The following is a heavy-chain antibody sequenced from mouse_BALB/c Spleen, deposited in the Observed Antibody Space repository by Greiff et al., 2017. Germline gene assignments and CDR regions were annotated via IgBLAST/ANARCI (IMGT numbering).Heavy chain of an antibody. CDR2: IDPANGNT. D-gene: IGHD2-4*01. Sequence: VQLKESGAELVKPGASVKLSCTASGFNIKDTYMHWVKQRPEQGLEWIGRIDPANGNTKYDPKFQGKATITADTSSNTAYLQLSSLTSEDTAVYYCARSIYYDYDLAYWGQGTLVTVSA. CDR1: GFNIKDTY. J-gene: IGHJ3*01. V-gene: IGHV14-3*02. CDR3: ARSIYYDYDLAY.